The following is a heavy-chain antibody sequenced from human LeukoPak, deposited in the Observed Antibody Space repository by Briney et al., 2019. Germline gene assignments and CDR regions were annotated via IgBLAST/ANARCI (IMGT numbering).Heavy chain of an antibody. CDR2: IYYSGST. Sequence: PSETLSLTCAVYGGSFSVYYWSWIRQPPGKGLEWIGYIYYSGSTKYNPSLKSRVTISVDTSKNQFSLKLSSVTAADTAVYYCARGARAGYNLEPFDYWGQGTLVTVSS. J-gene: IGHJ4*02. CDR1: GGSFSVYY. D-gene: IGHD5-24*01. V-gene: IGHV4-59*08. CDR3: ARGARAGYNLEPFDY.